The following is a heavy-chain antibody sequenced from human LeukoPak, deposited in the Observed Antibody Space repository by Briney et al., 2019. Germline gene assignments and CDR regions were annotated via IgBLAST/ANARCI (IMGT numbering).Heavy chain of an antibody. CDR1: GDSISSYY. Sequence: SETLSLTCTVSGDSISSYYWSWIRQPAGKGLEWIGRIYISGSTKYNPSLKSRVTMSVDTSKNRFSLKLSSVTAADTAVYYCARDRGAGLDYWGQGTLVTVSS. CDR3: ARDRGAGLDY. V-gene: IGHV4-4*07. CDR2: IYISGST. J-gene: IGHJ4*02. D-gene: IGHD6-19*01.